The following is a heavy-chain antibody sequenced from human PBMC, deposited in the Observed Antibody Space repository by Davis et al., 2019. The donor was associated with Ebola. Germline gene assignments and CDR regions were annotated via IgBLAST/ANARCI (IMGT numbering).Heavy chain of an antibody. Sequence: GGSLRLSCAASGFTFSSYWMSWVRQAPGKGLEWVANIKQDGSEKYYVDSVKGRFTISRDNAKNSLYLQMSSLRDEDTAVYYCARFQYDYIWGSYRYHFDYWGQGTLVTVSS. CDR3: ARFQYDYIWGSYRYHFDY. CDR2: IKQDGSEK. J-gene: IGHJ4*02. V-gene: IGHV3-7*01. CDR1: GFTFSSYW. D-gene: IGHD3-16*02.